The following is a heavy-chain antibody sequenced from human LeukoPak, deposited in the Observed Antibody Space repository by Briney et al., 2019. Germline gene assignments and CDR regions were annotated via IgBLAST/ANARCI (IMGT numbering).Heavy chain of an antibody. J-gene: IGHJ6*02. V-gene: IGHV4-34*01. CDR2: INHSGST. CDR1: GGSFSGYY. Sequence: SETLPLTCAVYGGSFSGYYWSWIRQPPGKGLEWIGEINHSGSTNYNPSLKSRVTISVDTSKNQFSLKLSSVTAADTAVYYCARGRANGVYYYYYGMDVWGQGTTVTVSS. CDR3: ARGRANGVYYYYYGMDV. D-gene: IGHD2-8*01.